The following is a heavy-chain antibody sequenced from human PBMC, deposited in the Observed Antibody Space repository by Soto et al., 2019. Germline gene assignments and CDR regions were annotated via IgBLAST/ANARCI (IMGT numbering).Heavy chain of an antibody. CDR2: ISGNGRNT. Sequence: EVQLLESGGGLAQPGGSLRLSCVTSGFSFSNSGMSWVRQAPGKGLDWVSGISGNGRNTYYTDSVKGRFLVSRDNSGNTLFLQMNSLRAEDTAIYFCAKNGLSNSPSAIDSWGQSTLVTVSS. V-gene: IGHV3-23*01. J-gene: IGHJ4*02. CDR3: AKNGLSNSPSAIDS. CDR1: GFSFSNSG. D-gene: IGHD1-1*01.